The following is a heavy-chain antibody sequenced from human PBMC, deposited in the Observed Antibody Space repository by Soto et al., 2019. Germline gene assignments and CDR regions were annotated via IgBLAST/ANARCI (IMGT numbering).Heavy chain of an antibody. D-gene: IGHD6-19*01. J-gene: IGHJ6*02. Sequence: PGGSLRLSCAASGFTFSSYAMSWVRQAPGKGLEWVSSIGDGGGSAYYRDSVKGRFSISRDNSENMVYLQMNSLRAEDTAIYFCAKVVTGNYFYYYAVDVWGQGTTVTV. V-gene: IGHV3-23*01. CDR1: GFTFSSYA. CDR2: IGDGGGSA. CDR3: AKVVTGNYFYYYAVDV.